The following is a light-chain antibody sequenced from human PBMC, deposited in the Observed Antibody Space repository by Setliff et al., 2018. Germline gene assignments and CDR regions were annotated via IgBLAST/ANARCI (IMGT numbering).Light chain of an antibody. V-gene: IGLV1-40*01. Sequence: QSVLTQPPSVSGAPGQRVTISCTGSSSNIGAGYDVHWYQQLPGTAPKLLIYANSNRPSGVPDRFSGSKSGTSASLAITGLQAEDEADYYCQSYDISLSGYVFGTGTKVTV. CDR3: QSYDISLSGYV. CDR2: ANS. J-gene: IGLJ1*01. CDR1: SSNIGAGYD.